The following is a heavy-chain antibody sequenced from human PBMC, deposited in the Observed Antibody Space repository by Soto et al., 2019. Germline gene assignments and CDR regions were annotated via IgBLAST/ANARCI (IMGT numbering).Heavy chain of an antibody. CDR1: GYAFTTYY. CDR3: ARVRDIARSYFDY. CDR2: IIPFSGTT. V-gene: IGHV1-69*13. Sequence: GASVKVSCKASGYAFTTYYIHWVRQAPGQGPEWMGGIIPFSGTTNYAQKFQGRVTITADESTNTAYMDLSSLRSEDTAVYYCARVRDIARSYFDYWGLGTLVTVSS. J-gene: IGHJ4*02. D-gene: IGHD5-12*01.